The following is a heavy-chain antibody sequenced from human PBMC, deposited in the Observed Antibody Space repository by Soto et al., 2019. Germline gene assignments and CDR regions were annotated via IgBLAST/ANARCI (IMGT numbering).Heavy chain of an antibody. J-gene: IGHJ2*01. CDR2: ISGSGGGT. CDR1: GFTFSSYA. Sequence: EVPLLESGGGLVQPGGSLRLSCAASGFTFSSYAMSWVRQAPGKGLEWVSAISGSGGGTYYAHSVKGRFTISRDNSKNTRYLQMNSLRAEDTAVYYGAKNGFYSGDDTGYFDLWGRGTLVTVSS. V-gene: IGHV3-23*01. D-gene: IGHD5-12*01. CDR3: AKNGFYSGDDTGYFDL.